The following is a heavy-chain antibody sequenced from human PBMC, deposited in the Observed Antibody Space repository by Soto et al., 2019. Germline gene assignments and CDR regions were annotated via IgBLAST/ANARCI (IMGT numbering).Heavy chain of an antibody. CDR2: VYWDDVK. CDR1: GFSLTTSGVG. Sequence: ITLKESAPTQVKPTQTLTLTCTFSGFSLTTSGVGVAWIRQPPGKTLEWLELVYWDDVKRYSPSLRTRVTDTKDTSKNQVVLTMTNIDPVDTATYFCARSQSIFGVVTQNWFAPWGQGTLVTVSS. D-gene: IGHD3-3*01. J-gene: IGHJ5*02. CDR3: ARSQSIFGVVTQNWFAP. V-gene: IGHV2-5*02.